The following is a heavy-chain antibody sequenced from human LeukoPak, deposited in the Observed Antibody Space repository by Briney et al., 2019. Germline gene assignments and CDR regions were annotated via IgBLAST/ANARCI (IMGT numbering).Heavy chain of an antibody. CDR1: GYSISSGYY. CDR3: ARESYCSSTSCPYYYYMDV. V-gene: IGHV4-38-2*02. J-gene: IGHJ6*03. CDR2: IYHSGST. D-gene: IGHD2-2*01. Sequence: SETLSLTCAVSGYSISSGYYWGWIRQPPGKGLEWIGSIYHSGSTYYNPSLKSRVTISVDTSKNQFSLKLSSVTAADTAVYYCARESYCSSTSCPYYYYMDVWGKGTTVTVSS.